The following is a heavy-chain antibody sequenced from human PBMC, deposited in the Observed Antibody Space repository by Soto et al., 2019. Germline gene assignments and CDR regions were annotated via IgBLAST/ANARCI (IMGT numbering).Heavy chain of an antibody. CDR2: ISYSGDT. V-gene: IGHV4-59*08. CDR3: ATQEVGGSYVYTFDP. Sequence: SETLCLTCSVSGDYIRNYYWNRVRQPPGRGLEWIGHISYSGDTIYNPSLKSRVTISKDTSKNQFSLRLTSVTAADTAVYYCATQEVGGSYVYTFDPWGQGLLVTVSS. J-gene: IGHJ5*02. D-gene: IGHD1-26*01. CDR1: GDYIRNYY.